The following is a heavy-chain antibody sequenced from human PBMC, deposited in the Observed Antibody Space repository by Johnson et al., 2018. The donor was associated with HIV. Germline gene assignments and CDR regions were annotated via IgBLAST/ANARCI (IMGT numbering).Heavy chain of an antibody. V-gene: IGHV3-15*01. J-gene: IGHJ3*02. CDR2: IKSKTDGGTT. Sequence: VQLVESGGGLVKPGGSLRLSCAASGFTFSNAWMSWVRQAPGKGLEWVGRIKSKTDGGTTDYAAPVKGRFTISRDDSKNTLYLQMNSLKTEDTAVYYCTTAELGWTGLGAFDIWGQGTRVTVSS. CDR3: TTAELGWTGLGAFDI. CDR1: GFTFSNAW. D-gene: IGHD3/OR15-3a*01.